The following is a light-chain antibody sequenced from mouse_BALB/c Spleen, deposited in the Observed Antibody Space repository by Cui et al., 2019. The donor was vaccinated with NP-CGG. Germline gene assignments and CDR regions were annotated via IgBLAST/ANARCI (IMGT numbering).Light chain of an antibody. CDR1: TGAVTTSNY. CDR2: GTN. Sequence: AVATQESAPTTSPGETVTLTCRSSTGAVTTSNYANWVQEKPDHFFTGLIGGTNNRAPGVPARFSGSLIGDKAALTITGTQTEDEAIYFCALWYSNHWVFGGGTKLTVL. J-gene: IGLJ1*01. CDR3: ALWYSNHWV. V-gene: IGLV1*01.